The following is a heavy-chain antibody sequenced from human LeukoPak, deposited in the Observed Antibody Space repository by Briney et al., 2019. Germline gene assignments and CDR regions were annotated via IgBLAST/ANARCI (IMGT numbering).Heavy chain of an antibody. Sequence: PSETLSLTCAVYGGSFSGYYWSWIRQPPGKGLEWIGEINHSGSTNYNPSLKSRVTISVDTSKNQFSLKLSSVTAADTAVYYCARDMEYSSSLGRWGQGTLVTVSS. J-gene: IGHJ4*02. CDR2: INHSGST. CDR1: GGSFSGYY. D-gene: IGHD6-6*01. V-gene: IGHV4-34*01. CDR3: ARDMEYSSSLGR.